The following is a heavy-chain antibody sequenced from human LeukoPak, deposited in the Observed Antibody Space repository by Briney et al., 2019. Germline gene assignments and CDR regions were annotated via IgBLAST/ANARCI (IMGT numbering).Heavy chain of an antibody. V-gene: IGHV3-23*01. Sequence: GGSLRLSCAASGFTFSRYAMSWVRQAPGKGLEWVSGISGSGGGTYYADSVKGRFTISRDNSKNTLYLQMNSLRAEDSAIYYCAKDLQQLLTDWFGCWGQGTLVTVSS. CDR2: ISGSGGGT. D-gene: IGHD6-13*01. CDR3: AKDLQQLLTDWFGC. J-gene: IGHJ4*02. CDR1: GFTFSRYA.